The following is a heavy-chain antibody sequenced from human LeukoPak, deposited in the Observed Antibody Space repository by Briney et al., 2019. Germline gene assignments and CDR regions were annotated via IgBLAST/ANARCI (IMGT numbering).Heavy chain of an antibody. J-gene: IGHJ4*02. CDR2: ISSSSSYI. CDR1: GFTFSSYS. V-gene: IGHV3-21*01. Sequence: PGGSLRVSCAASGFTFSSYSMNWVRQAPGKGLEWVSSISSSSSYIYYADSVKGRFTISRDNAKNSLYLQMNSLRAEDTAVYYCARDLGGITMVRGVMFDYWGQGTLVTVSS. D-gene: IGHD3-10*01. CDR3: ARDLGGITMVRGVMFDY.